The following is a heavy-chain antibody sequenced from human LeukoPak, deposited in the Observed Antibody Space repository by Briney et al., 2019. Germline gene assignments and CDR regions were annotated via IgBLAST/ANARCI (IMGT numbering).Heavy chain of an antibody. CDR3: ANASWVSSTDAVR. D-gene: IGHD6-19*01. J-gene: IGHJ4*02. V-gene: IGHV3-23*01. Sequence: HPGGSLRLFCAASGFRLSPFAISWARQGPARGLEWVSRKRGNGETFYTDSVKGQFTLSSDSSRNPVYFQLNNLRVEETAIYYCANASWVSSTDAVRWGQGTLVTVSS. CDR1: GFRLSPFA. CDR2: KRGNGET.